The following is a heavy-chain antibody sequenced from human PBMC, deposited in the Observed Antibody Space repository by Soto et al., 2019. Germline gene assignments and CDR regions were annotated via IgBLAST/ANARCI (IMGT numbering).Heavy chain of an antibody. Sequence: SETLSLTCTVSGGSVSSYYWSWIRQPPGKGLEWIGYIYYSGSTYYNPSLKSRVTISVDTSKNQFSLKLSSVTAADTAVYYCARGGCYYILTDYYPPDLFAHWGQGTLVTVSS. J-gene: IGHJ5*02. D-gene: IGHD3-9*01. CDR3: ARGGCYYILTDYYPPDLFAH. CDR2: IYYSGST. CDR1: GGSVSSYY. V-gene: IGHV4-59*02.